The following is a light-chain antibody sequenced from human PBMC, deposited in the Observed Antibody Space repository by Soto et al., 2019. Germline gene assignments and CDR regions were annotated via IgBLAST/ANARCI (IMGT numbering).Light chain of an antibody. CDR2: RNN. V-gene: IGLV1-47*01. CDR1: SSNIGSNY. J-gene: IGLJ1*01. Sequence: QSALTQPPSASGTPGQRVTISCSGSSSNIGSNYVYWYQQLPGTAPKIIIYRNNQRPSGVPDRISGSKSGTSASLAISGLRSEDEADYYCSAWDDSLSGYVFGTGTQLTVL. CDR3: SAWDDSLSGYV.